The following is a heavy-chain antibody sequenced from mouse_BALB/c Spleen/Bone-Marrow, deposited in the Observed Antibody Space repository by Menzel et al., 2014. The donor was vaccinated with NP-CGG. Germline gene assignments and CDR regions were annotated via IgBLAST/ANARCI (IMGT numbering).Heavy chain of an antibody. Sequence: DVKLVESGGGLVQPGDSLRLSCATSGFTFTDYYMSWVRQPPGKALEWLGFIRDKANGYTTEYSASVKGRFTISRDNSQSILYLQMNTLRSEDSATYYCARDITTVVADYWGQGTTLTVSS. CDR1: GFTFTDYY. V-gene: IGHV7-3*02. CDR2: IRDKANGYTT. CDR3: ARDITTVVADY. D-gene: IGHD1-1*01. J-gene: IGHJ2*01.